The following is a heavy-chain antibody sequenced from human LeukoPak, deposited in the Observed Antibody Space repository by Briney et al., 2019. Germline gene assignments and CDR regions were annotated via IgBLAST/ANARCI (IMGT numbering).Heavy chain of an antibody. V-gene: IGHV1-69*05. CDR1: GGTFSSYA. Sequence: GASVKVSCKASGGTFSSYAISWVRQAPGQGLEWMGRIIPIFGTANYAQKFQGRVTITTNESTGTAYMELSSLRSEDTAVYYCASSYYDYVWGSYRPWGYWGQGTLVTVSS. CDR3: ASSYYDYVWGSYRPWGY. D-gene: IGHD3-16*02. CDR2: IIPIFGTA. J-gene: IGHJ4*02.